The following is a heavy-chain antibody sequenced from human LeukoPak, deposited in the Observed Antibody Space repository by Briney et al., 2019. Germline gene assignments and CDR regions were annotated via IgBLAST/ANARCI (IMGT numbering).Heavy chain of an antibody. CDR2: ISDSGDNT. J-gene: IGHJ4*02. Sequence: AGGSLRLSCAASGFTLSTYAMSWVRQAPGKGLEWVSAISDSGDNTHYADSVRGRFTISRDSSKSTLYLQMNSLRADDTAVYYCAKVYWNNYYYDYWGQGTLVTVSS. D-gene: IGHD1/OR15-1a*01. CDR3: AKVYWNNYYYDY. CDR1: GFTLSTYA. V-gene: IGHV3-23*01.